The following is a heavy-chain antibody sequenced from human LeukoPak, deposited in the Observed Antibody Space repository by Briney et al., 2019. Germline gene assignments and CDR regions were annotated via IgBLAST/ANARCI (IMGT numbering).Heavy chain of an antibody. Sequence: GASVKVSCKASGYTFTSYDINWVRQATGQGLEWMGWMNPNSGNTGYAQKFQGRVTMTRNTSISTAYMELSSLRPEDTAVYYCARGMAAAGPFYYYYYGMDVWGQGITVTVSS. D-gene: IGHD6-13*01. CDR2: MNPNSGNT. CDR1: GYTFTSYD. V-gene: IGHV1-8*01. CDR3: ARGMAAAGPFYYYYYGMDV. J-gene: IGHJ6*02.